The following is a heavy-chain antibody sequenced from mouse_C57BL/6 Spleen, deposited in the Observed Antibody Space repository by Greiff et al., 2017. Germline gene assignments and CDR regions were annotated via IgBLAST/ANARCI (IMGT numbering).Heavy chain of an antibody. CDR3: ARDGRAAPDSSGYWFAY. D-gene: IGHD3-2*02. CDR1: GFTFSSYA. CDR2: ISDGGSYT. Sequence: EVQRVESGGGLVKPGGSLKLSCAASGFTFSSYAMSWVRQTPEKRLEWVATISDGGSYTYYPDNVKGRFTISRDNAKNNLYLQMSHLKSEDTAMYYCARDGRAAPDSSGYWFAYWGQGTLVTVSA. V-gene: IGHV5-4*01. J-gene: IGHJ3*01.